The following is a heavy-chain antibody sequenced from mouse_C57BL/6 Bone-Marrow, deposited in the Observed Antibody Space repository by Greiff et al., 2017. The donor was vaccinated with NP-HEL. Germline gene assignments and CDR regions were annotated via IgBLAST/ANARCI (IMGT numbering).Heavy chain of an antibody. CDR2: IDPANGNT. J-gene: IGHJ2*01. Sequence: VQLKQSVAELVRPGASVKLSCTASGFNIKNTYMHWVKQRPEQGLEWIGRIDPANGNTKYAPKFQGKATITADTSSNTAYLQLSSLTSEDTAIDYCASGYGSSFYYFDYWGQGTTLTVSS. V-gene: IGHV14-3*01. CDR3: ASGYGSSFYYFDY. CDR1: GFNIKNTY. D-gene: IGHD1-1*01.